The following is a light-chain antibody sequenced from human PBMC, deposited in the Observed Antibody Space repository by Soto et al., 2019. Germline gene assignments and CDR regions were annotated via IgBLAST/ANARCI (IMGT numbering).Light chain of an antibody. CDR3: ASWDDRLGAVI. CDR2: SNN. Sequence: QLVLTQPPSASGTPGQRVLISCSGSSSNIGGTNYAYWYQQLPGAAPKLLMHSNNLRPSGVPERISGSKSGTSASLAISGLRSEDEAVYYWASWDDRLGAVIFGGGTKLTVL. CDR1: SSNIGGTNY. J-gene: IGLJ2*01. V-gene: IGLV1-47*02.